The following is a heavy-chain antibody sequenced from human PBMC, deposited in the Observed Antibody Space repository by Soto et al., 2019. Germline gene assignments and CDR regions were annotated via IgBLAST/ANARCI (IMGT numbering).Heavy chain of an antibody. V-gene: IGHV1-18*01. CDR3: TRSRTYNWLDP. CDR1: GYSFTSYG. CDR2: ISVYNGDT. J-gene: IGHJ5*02. Sequence: QIQLVQSGDEVQKPGASVKVSCKASGYSFTSYGITWVRQAPGQGLEWMGWISVYNGDTNYAQHLQGRVTMTTDTSTSTAYMELRSLRSDDSAVYYCTRSRTYNWLDPWGQGTLVTVSS.